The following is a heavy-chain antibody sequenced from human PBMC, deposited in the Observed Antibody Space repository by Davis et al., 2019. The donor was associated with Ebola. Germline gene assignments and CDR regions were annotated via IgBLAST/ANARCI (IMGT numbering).Heavy chain of an antibody. Sequence: ASVKVSCKASGFTLTKYAIHWLRQAPGQRLEWMGWVHGGNGNTKYSQRFQGRVTITTDTSANTVYLDLTSLRSEDTAVFYCARASFGYNSGWYADYWGPGSLVTVSS. D-gene: IGHD6-19*01. CDR2: VHGGNGNT. J-gene: IGHJ4*02. V-gene: IGHV1-3*01. CDR1: GFTLTKYA. CDR3: ARASFGYNSGWYADY.